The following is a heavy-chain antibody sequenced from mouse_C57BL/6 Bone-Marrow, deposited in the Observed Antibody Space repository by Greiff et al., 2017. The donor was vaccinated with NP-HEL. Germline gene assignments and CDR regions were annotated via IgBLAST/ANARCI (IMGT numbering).Heavy chain of an antibody. CDR3: ARKGDYYGRAWFAY. J-gene: IGHJ3*01. CDR2: IWSGGST. V-gene: IGHV2-2*01. D-gene: IGHD1-1*01. CDR1: GFSLTSYG. Sequence: VQLVESGPGLVQPSQSLSITCTVSGFSLTSYGVHWVRQSPGKGLEWLGVIWSGGSTDYNAAFISRLSISKDNSKSQVFFKMNSLQADDTAIYYCARKGDYYGRAWFAYWGQGTLVTVSA.